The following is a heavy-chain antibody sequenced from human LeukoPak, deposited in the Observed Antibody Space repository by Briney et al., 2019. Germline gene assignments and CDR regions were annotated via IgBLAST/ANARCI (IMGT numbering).Heavy chain of an antibody. J-gene: IGHJ4*02. Sequence: ASVKVSFKASGYTFTSYGISWVRQAPGQGLEWMGWICVYNGNTNYAQKLQGRVTMTSDTSTSTAYMELRSLRSDDTAVYYCARGILVVPAAPPGVYYFDYWGQGTLVSVSS. CDR1: GYTFTSYG. CDR2: ICVYNGNT. V-gene: IGHV1-18*04. CDR3: ARGILVVPAAPPGVYYFDY. D-gene: IGHD2-2*01.